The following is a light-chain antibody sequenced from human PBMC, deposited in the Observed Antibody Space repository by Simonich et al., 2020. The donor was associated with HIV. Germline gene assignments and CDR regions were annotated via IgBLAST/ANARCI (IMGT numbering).Light chain of an antibody. CDR2: WAS. J-gene: IGKJ1*01. V-gene: IGKV4-1*01. CDR1: QSVLHTSNNKNY. Sequence: DIVVTQSPDSLPVSLGERATINCKSSQSVLHTSNNKNYLAWYQQKPGQPPKLLIYWASTRESGVPDRFSGSGSGTDFTLTISCLQSEDFATYYCQQYYSYPWTFGQGTKVEIK. CDR3: QQYYSYPWT.